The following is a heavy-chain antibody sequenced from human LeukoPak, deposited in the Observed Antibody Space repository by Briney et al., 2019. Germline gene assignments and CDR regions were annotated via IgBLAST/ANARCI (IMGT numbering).Heavy chain of an antibody. J-gene: IGHJ6*03. D-gene: IGHD1-14*01. V-gene: IGHV3-21*01. CDR1: GFTFSSYN. CDR3: ARDSGPGGYYYYYMDV. CDR2: ISSGATYI. Sequence: PGGSLRLSCAVSGFTFSSYNMNWVRQAPGKGLEWVSSISSGATYIYYADSVKGRFTISRDNAKNSLYLQMNSLRAEDTAVYYCARDSGPGGYYYYYMDVWGKGTTVTVSS.